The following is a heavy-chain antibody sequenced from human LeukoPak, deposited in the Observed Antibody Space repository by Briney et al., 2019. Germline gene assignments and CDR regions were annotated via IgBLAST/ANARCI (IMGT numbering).Heavy chain of an antibody. D-gene: IGHD3-22*01. CDR1: GYTFTGYY. Sequence: ASVKVSCKASGYTFTGYYMHWVRQAPGQGLEWMGWINPNSGGTNYAQKFRGRVTMTRDTSISTAYMELSRLRSDDTAVYYCARDPSLSYDSSGYYSGYWGQGTLVTVSA. V-gene: IGHV1-2*02. CDR2: INPNSGGT. CDR3: ARDPSLSYDSSGYYSGY. J-gene: IGHJ4*02.